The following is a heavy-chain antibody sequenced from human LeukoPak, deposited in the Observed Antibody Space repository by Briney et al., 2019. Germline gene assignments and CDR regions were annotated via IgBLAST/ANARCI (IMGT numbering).Heavy chain of an antibody. V-gene: IGHV3-23*01. D-gene: IGHD5-18*01. J-gene: IGHJ6*02. CDR1: GFTFSSYA. CDR2: INGSGGST. CDR3: AKGVDTAMVTVYYYYGMDV. Sequence: PGGSLRLSCAASGFTFSSYAMSWVRQAPGKGLEWVSAINGSGGSTYYADSVKGRFTISRDNSKNTLYLQMNSLRAEDTAVYYCAKGVDTAMVTVYYYYGMDVWGQGTTVTVSS.